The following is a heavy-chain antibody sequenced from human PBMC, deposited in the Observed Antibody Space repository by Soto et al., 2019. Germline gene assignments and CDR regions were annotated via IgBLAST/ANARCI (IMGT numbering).Heavy chain of an antibody. CDR2: INWNGGST. V-gene: IGHV3-20*01. J-gene: IGHJ3*02. CDR1: GFTFDDYG. Sequence: EVQLVESGGGVVRPGGSLRLSCAASGFTFDDYGMSWVRQAPGKGLEWVSGINWNGGSTGYADSVKGRFTISRDNAQNSLYLQMNSLSAEDTALYHCARDITAQVADAFYIWGQGTMGTVSS. D-gene: IGHD2-15*01. CDR3: ARDITAQVADAFYI.